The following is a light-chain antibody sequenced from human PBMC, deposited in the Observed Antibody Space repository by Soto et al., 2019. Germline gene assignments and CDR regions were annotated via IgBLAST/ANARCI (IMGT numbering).Light chain of an antibody. J-gene: IGKJ1*01. CDR3: QQYNNWPPWT. CDR1: QSVSSN. V-gene: IGKV3-15*01. Sequence: EIVMTQSPATLSVSPGERATLSCRDSQSVSSNLDWYQQKPGQAPRLLIYGASTRATGIPARFSGSGSGTEFTLTISSLQSEDFAVYYCQQYNNWPPWTFDQGTKVEIK. CDR2: GAS.